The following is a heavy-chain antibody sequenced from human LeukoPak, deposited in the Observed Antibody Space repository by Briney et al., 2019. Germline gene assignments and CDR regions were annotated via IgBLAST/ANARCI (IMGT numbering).Heavy chain of an antibody. Sequence: ASVKVSCKVSGYTLTELSMHWVRQAPGKGLEWMGGFDPEDGETIYAQKFQGRVTMTEDTSTDTAYMELSSLRSEDTAVYYCATPRGYSYGYGFDYWGQGTLVTVSS. J-gene: IGHJ4*02. CDR1: GYTLTELS. V-gene: IGHV1-24*01. CDR2: FDPEDGET. CDR3: ATPRGYSYGYGFDY. D-gene: IGHD5-18*01.